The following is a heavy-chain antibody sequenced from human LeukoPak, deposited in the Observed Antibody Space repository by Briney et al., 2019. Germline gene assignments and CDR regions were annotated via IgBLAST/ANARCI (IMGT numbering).Heavy chain of an antibody. CDR2: ISYDGRYE. CDR1: GFTFSSYS. CDR3: AKDRAPYSGSYYWGLFDS. V-gene: IGHV3-30*18. J-gene: IGHJ4*02. D-gene: IGHD1-26*01. Sequence: AGGSLRLSCAASGFTFSSYSMNWVRQAPGKGLEWVAVISYDGRYEYYADSVKGRFTVSRDNSKTTVFLQMDSLRPEDTALYYCAKDRAPYSGSYYWGLFDSWGQGTLATVSS.